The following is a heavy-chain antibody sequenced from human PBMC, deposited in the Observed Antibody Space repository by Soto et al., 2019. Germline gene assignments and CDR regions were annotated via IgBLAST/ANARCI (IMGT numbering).Heavy chain of an antibody. Sequence: SETLSLTCTVSGGSISSGGYYWSWIRQHPGKGLEWIGYIYYSGSTYYNPSLKSRVTISVDTSKNQFSLKLSSVTAADTAVYYCARVMNYYDSSGPNDYWGQGTLVTVSS. CDR2: IYYSGST. V-gene: IGHV4-31*03. CDR1: GGSISSGGYY. J-gene: IGHJ4*02. CDR3: ARVMNYYDSSGPNDY. D-gene: IGHD3-22*01.